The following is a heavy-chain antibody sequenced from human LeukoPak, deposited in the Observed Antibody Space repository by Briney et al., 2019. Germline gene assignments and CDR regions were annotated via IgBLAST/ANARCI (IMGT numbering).Heavy chain of an antibody. CDR2: IYYSGST. V-gene: IGHV4-39*07. Sequence: SETLSLTCTVSGGSISSSSYYWGWIRQPPGKGLEWIGSIYYSGSTYYNPSLKSRVTISVDTSKNQFSLKLSSVTAADTAVYYCARERATRTNDYWGQGTLVTVSS. CDR1: GGSISSSSYY. CDR3: ARERATRTNDY. J-gene: IGHJ4*02. D-gene: IGHD1-14*01.